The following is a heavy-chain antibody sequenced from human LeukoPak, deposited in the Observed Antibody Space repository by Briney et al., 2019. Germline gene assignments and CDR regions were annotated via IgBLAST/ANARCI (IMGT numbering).Heavy chain of an antibody. D-gene: IGHD4-17*01. CDR3: PKDRSYGDYRFDY. Sequence: GGSLRLSCAASGFTFSSYGMHWVRQAPGKGLEWVAFIRYDGSNKYYADSVRGRFTISRDNSKNTLYLQMNSLRADDTAVYYCPKDRSYGDYRFDYWGQGTLVTVSS. V-gene: IGHV3-30*02. CDR1: GFTFSSYG. J-gene: IGHJ4*02. CDR2: IRYDGSNK.